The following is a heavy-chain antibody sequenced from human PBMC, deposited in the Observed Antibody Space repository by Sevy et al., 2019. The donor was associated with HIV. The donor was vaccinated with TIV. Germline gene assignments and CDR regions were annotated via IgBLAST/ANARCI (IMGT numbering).Heavy chain of an antibody. CDR3: ARHGGSYSWVDY. D-gene: IGHD1-26*01. CDR1: GYTFTGYY. J-gene: IGHJ4*02. Sequence: ASVKVSCKASGYTFTGYYMHWVRQAPGQGLEWMGWINPNSGGTNYTQKFQGRVTMTRDTSISTAYMELSRLRSDDTAVYYCARHGGSYSWVDYWGQGTLVTVSS. CDR2: INPNSGGT. V-gene: IGHV1-2*02.